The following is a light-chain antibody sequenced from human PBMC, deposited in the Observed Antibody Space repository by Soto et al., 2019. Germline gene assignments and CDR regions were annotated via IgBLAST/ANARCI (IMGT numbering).Light chain of an antibody. Sequence: DIQMTQSPSSLSASVGDRVTITCRASQSISNYLNWYQVKPGKAPKLLIYGASSLQRGVPSRFSGSGSGTDFTLTISSLQPEDFATYYCQQSFSTLSYTFDQGTNLEIK. CDR1: QSISNY. V-gene: IGKV1-39*01. CDR2: GAS. J-gene: IGKJ2*01. CDR3: QQSFSTLSYT.